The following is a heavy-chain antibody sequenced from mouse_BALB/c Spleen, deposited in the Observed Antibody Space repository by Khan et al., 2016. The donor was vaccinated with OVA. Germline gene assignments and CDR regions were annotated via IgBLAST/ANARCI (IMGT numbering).Heavy chain of an antibody. D-gene: IGHD2-3*01. Sequence: QIQLVQSGPELKKPGETVKISCKASGYTFTNYGMNWVKQSPGKGLKWMGWINTNTGEPTYAEEFKGRFAFSLETSASTAYLQINNIKNEDTATYFCARSRWLLPPRDYWGQGTSVTVSS. CDR1: GYTFTNYG. V-gene: IGHV9-3*02. J-gene: IGHJ4*01. CDR3: ARSRWLLPPRDY. CDR2: INTNTGEP.